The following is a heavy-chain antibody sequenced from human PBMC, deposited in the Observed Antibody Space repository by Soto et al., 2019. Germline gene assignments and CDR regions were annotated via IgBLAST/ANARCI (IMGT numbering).Heavy chain of an antibody. V-gene: IGHV1-18*04. Sequence: GPSLKVSCQASGYTFTSYGISWVRQAPGQGLEWMGWISAYNGNTNYAQKLQGRVTMTTDTSTSTAYMELRSLRSDDTAVYYCARDEYDILTGYKIMDVWGQGTTVNVSS. CDR1: GYTFTSYG. CDR2: ISAYNGNT. CDR3: ARDEYDILTGYKIMDV. J-gene: IGHJ6*02. D-gene: IGHD3-9*01.